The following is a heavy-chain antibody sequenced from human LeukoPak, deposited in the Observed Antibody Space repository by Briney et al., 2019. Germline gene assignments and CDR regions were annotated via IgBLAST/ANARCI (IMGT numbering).Heavy chain of an antibody. J-gene: IGHJ4*02. Sequence: GGSLRLSCAASGFTVSSNYMSWVRQAPRKGLEWVSVIYSGGSTYYADSVKGRFTISRDNSKNTLYLQMNSLRAEDTAVYYCASHRGMYYYDSSGSLGYWGQGTLVTVSS. CDR3: ASHRGMYYYDSSGSLGY. CDR1: GFTVSSNY. V-gene: IGHV3-66*04. D-gene: IGHD3-22*01. CDR2: IYSGGST.